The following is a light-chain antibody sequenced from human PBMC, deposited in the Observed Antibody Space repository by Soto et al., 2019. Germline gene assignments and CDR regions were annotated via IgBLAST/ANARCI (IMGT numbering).Light chain of an antibody. V-gene: IGKV3-20*01. J-gene: IGKJ1*01. CDR1: QSVSSNH. Sequence: EIVMTQSPATLSVSPGERVTLSCRASQSVSSNHLAWYQQKPGQAPRLLVYGGSSRATGIPVRFSGSGSETDFTLTITRLEPEDFAMYYCQQYSSSRTFGQGTKVDIK. CDR2: GGS. CDR3: QQYSSSRT.